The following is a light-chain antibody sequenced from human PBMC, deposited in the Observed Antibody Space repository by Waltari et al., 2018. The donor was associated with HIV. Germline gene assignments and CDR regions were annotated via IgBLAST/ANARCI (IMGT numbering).Light chain of an antibody. CDR2: GNN. Sequence: SVSGAPGQRVTISCTGSSSNIGAGFDVHWYQQLPGTAPRLLIYGNNNRPSGVPDRFSGSKSGTSASLAITGLQAEDEADYDCQAYDSSLSGWVFGGRTKLTVL. J-gene: IGLJ3*02. V-gene: IGLV1-40*01. CDR1: SSNIGAGFD. CDR3: QAYDSSLSGWV.